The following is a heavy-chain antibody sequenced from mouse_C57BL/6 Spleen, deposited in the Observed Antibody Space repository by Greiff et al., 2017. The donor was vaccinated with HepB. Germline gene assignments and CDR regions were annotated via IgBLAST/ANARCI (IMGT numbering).Heavy chain of an antibody. V-gene: IGHV14-4*01. J-gene: IGHJ4*01. D-gene: IGHD1-1*01. CDR2: IDPENGDT. Sequence: EVQVVESGAELVRPGASVKLSCTASGFNIKDDYMHWVKQRPEQGLEWIGWIDPENGDTEYASKFQGKATITANTSSNTDYLQRSSLTSENTVVSDCTTGIIYYGSSPYAMDYWGQGTSVTVSS. CDR3: TTGIIYYGSSPYAMDY. CDR1: GFNIKDDY.